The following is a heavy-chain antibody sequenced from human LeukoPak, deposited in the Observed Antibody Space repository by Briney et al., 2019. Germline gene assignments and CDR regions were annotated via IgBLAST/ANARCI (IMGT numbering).Heavy chain of an antibody. J-gene: IGHJ6*03. V-gene: IGHV1-69*01. CDR3: AGWYYYDSSGYTYGEDYYMDV. CDR1: GGTFSSYA. Sequence: SVKVSCKASGGTFSSYAISWVRQAPGQGLEWMGGIIPIFGTANYAQKFQGRVTITADESTSTAYMELSSLRSEDTAVYYCAGWYYYDSSGYTYGEDYYMDVWGKGTTVTVSS. CDR2: IIPIFGTA. D-gene: IGHD3-22*01.